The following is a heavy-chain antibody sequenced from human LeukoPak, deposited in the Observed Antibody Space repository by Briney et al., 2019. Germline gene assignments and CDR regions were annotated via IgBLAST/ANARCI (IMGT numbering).Heavy chain of an antibody. CDR1: GFTFSSYA. J-gene: IGHJ4*02. V-gene: IGHV3-30*04. CDR2: ISYDESNT. CDR3: ARGVRGVNDY. D-gene: IGHD3-10*01. Sequence: GGSLRLSCAASGFTFSSYAMHWVRQAPGKGLEWVALISYDESNTFYADSVKGRFTISRDNSKNTLYLQMNSLRAEDTAVYYCARGVRGVNDYWGQGTLVTVSS.